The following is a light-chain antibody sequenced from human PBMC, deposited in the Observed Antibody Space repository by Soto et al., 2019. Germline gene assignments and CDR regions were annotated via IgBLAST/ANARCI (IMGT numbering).Light chain of an antibody. CDR3: SSFTSTNTLEV. CDR1: SSDVGGYNY. J-gene: IGLJ1*01. Sequence: QSVLTQPASVSGSPGQSITISCTGTSSDVGGYNYVSWFQQHPGKAPRLMIYEVSHRPSGVSNRFSGSKSGNTASLTISGLQAEDEADYYCSSFTSTNTLEVFGSGTKVTVL. CDR2: EVS. V-gene: IGLV2-14*01.